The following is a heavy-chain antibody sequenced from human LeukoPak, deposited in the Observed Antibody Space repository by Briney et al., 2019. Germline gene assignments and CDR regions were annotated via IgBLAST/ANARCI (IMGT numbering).Heavy chain of an antibody. CDR3: ARQSRYYYMDV. CDR1: GVSISNYY. V-gene: IGHV4-59*08. Sequence: SETLSLTCKVSGVSISNYYWTWIRQPPGKALEWIAYIFNTGSTNYNPSLKSRATISLDTSQNQVSLELKSVTAADTAVYYCARQSRYYYMDVWGRGTTVTVSS. CDR2: IFNTGST. J-gene: IGHJ6*03.